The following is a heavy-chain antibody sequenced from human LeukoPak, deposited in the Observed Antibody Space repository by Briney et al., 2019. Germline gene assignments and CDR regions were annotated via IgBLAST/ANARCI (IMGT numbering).Heavy chain of an antibody. D-gene: IGHD6-13*01. CDR3: ISWAAAGTGY. J-gene: IGHJ4*02. CDR2: IIPIFSTT. V-gene: IGHV1-69*01. Sequence: ASVKVSCKASGGTFSSYAISWVRQAPGQRLEWMGGIIPIFSTTNYAQKFQGRVTITADESTSTAYMELSSLRSEDTAVYYCISWAAAGTGYWGQGTLVTVSS. CDR1: GGTFSSYA.